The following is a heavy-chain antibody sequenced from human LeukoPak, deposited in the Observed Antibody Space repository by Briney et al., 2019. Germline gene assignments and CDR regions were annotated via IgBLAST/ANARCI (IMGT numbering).Heavy chain of an antibody. Sequence: SETLSLTCTVSGGSISSYYWSWIRQPPGKGLEWIGRIYTSGSTNYNPSLKSRVTMSVDTSKNQFSLKLSSVTAADTAVYYCARDPTRRNDAFDIWGQGTMVTVSS. CDR1: GGSISSYY. J-gene: IGHJ3*02. CDR2: IYTSGST. V-gene: IGHV4-4*07. CDR3: ARDPTRRNDAFDI.